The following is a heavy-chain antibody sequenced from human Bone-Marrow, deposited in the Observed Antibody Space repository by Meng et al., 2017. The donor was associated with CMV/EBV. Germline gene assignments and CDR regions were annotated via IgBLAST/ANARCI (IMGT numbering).Heavy chain of an antibody. Sequence: SETLSLTCAVYGGSFSGYYWSRIRQPPGKGLEWIGEINHSGSTNYNPSLKSRVTISVDTSKNQFSLKLSSVTAADTAVYYCARGLYDFWSGQYGMDVWGQGTTVTVSS. CDR1: GGSFSGYY. CDR2: INHSGST. CDR3: ARGLYDFWSGQYGMDV. V-gene: IGHV4-34*01. D-gene: IGHD3-3*01. J-gene: IGHJ6*02.